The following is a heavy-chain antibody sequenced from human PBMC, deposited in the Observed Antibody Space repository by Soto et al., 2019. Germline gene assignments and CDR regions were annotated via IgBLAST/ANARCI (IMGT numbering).Heavy chain of an antibody. CDR1: GYTFTSYD. Sequence: QVQLVQSGAEVKKPGASVKVSCKASGYTFTSYDINWVRQATGQGLEWMGWMNPNSGNTGYAQKFQGRVTMTRNTSXSXXYMELSSLRSEDTAVYYCARGSLLDGDYGYYGMDVWGQGTTVTVSS. V-gene: IGHV1-8*01. D-gene: IGHD4-17*01. CDR3: ARGSLLDGDYGYYGMDV. CDR2: MNPNSGNT. J-gene: IGHJ6*02.